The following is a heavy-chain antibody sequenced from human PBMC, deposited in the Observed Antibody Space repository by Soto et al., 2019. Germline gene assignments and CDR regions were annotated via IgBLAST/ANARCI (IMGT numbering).Heavy chain of an antibody. Sequence: ASVKVSCKVSGYTLTELSMHWVRQAPGKGLEWMGGFDPEDGETIYAQKFQGRVTMTEDTSTDTAYMELSSLRSEDTAVYYCATDFCYDGYCAGGGSRHFDYWGQGTLVTVSS. D-gene: IGHD2-8*02. CDR3: ATDFCYDGYCAGGGSRHFDY. J-gene: IGHJ4*02. CDR1: GYTLTELS. CDR2: FDPEDGET. V-gene: IGHV1-24*01.